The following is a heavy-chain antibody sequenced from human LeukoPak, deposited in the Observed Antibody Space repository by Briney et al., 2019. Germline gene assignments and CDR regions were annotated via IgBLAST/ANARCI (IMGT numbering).Heavy chain of an antibody. CDR1: GFTFSSYA. CDR2: ISGSGSGT. V-gene: IGHV3-23*01. D-gene: IGHD3-3*01. Sequence: GGSLRLSCAASGFTFSSYAMSWVRQAPGKGLEWVSAISGSGSGTYYADSVKGRFTISRDNSKNTLYLQMNSLRAEDTAVYYCAKSDDFWSGYSNWFDPWGQGTLVTVSS. CDR3: AKSDDFWSGYSNWFDP. J-gene: IGHJ5*02.